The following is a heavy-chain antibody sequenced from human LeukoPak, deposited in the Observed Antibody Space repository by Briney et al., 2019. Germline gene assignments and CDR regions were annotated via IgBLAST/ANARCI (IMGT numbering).Heavy chain of an antibody. CDR2: IKQDRSEK. CDR1: GFTFTNYW. Sequence: QPGGSLRLSCAASGFTFTNYWMSWVRQAPGKGLELVANIKQDRSEKYYVDSVKGRFTISRDNAKNSLYLQMNSLRSEDTAVYYCAIERRGDTAMVTLDYWGQGTLVTVSS. J-gene: IGHJ4*02. D-gene: IGHD5-18*01. V-gene: IGHV3-7*03. CDR3: AIERRGDTAMVTLDY.